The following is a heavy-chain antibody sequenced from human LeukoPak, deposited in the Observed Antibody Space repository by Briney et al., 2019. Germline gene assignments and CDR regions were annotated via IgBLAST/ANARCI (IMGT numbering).Heavy chain of an antibody. CDR3: AKAVGSSGYFSRDAFDI. Sequence: GGSLRLSCAPSGFTFSSYAMSWVRQAPGQGLEWVAVISGGASGTYYADSVRGRFTISRDNSKNTVYLQMNSLRAEDTAIYYCAKAVGSSGYFSRDAFDIWGQGTMVTVSS. CDR1: GFTFSSYA. J-gene: IGHJ3*02. V-gene: IGHV3-23*01. D-gene: IGHD3-22*01. CDR2: ISGGASGT.